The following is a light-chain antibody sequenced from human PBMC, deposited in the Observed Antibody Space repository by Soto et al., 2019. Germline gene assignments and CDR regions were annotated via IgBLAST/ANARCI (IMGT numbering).Light chain of an antibody. CDR1: QSISSY. J-gene: IGKJ4*01. V-gene: IGKV3-11*01. CDR3: QQRSNWPPLT. Sequence: EIVLTQSPATLSLSPGERATLSCRASQSISSYLAWYQHKPGQAPRLLIYDAFNRAPGIPARFSGSGSGTDFTLTLSSLEPEDFAVYYCQQRSNWPPLTFGGGTKVELK. CDR2: DAF.